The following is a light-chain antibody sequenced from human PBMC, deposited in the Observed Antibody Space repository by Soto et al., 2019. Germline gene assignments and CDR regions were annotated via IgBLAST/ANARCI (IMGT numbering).Light chain of an antibody. CDR2: AAS. J-gene: IGKJ4*01. CDR1: QSIRSY. V-gene: IGKV1-39*01. CDR3: QQSYSTAVT. Sequence: DLQMTQSPSSLSASVGDRVTITCRASQSIRSYLNWYQQKPGKAPKLLMYAASSLESGVPSRFSGSGSGTDFTLTISSLQPEDFATYYCQQSYSTAVTFGGGTKVEIK.